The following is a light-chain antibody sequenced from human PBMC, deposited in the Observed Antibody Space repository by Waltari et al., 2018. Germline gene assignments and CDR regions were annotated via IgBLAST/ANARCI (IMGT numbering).Light chain of an antibody. CDR3: QQRSNWPPRIT. Sequence: DIVMTQSPGTLSLSPGERATLSCWASQPVTDDLLAWYQQKPGQPPRLPIYAASSRVTGVPDRFSASGSGTDFTLTITKVEPEDFAVYYCQQRSNWPPRITFGQGTRLEIK. J-gene: IGKJ5*01. CDR1: QPVTDDL. V-gene: IGKV3D-20*02. CDR2: AAS.